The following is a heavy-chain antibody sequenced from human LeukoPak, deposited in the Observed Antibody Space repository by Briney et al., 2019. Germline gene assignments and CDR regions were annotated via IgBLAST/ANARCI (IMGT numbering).Heavy chain of an antibody. Sequence: GGSLRLSCAASGFTFSSYPMSWVRQAPGKGLEWVSAISGSGGDTYYADSVKGRFTISRDNSKNTLYLQMNSLRAEDTAVYYCAKGVVGRVNRGTLYDYWGQGTLVTVSS. J-gene: IGHJ4*02. CDR2: ISGSGGDT. CDR3: AKGVVGRVNRGTLYDY. D-gene: IGHD1-1*01. V-gene: IGHV3-23*01. CDR1: GFTFSSYP.